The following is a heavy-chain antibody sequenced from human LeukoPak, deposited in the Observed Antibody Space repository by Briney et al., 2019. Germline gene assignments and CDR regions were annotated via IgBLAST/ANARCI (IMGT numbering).Heavy chain of an antibody. J-gene: IGHJ3*02. CDR2: ISSSSSYI. CDR1: GFTLSDHF. Sequence: GGSLRLSCAASGFTLSDHFMDWVRQAPGKGLEWVSSISSSSSYIYYADSVKGRFTISRDNAKNSLYLQMNSLRAEDTAVYYCARDAHDAFDIWGQGTMVTVSS. V-gene: IGHV3-21*01. CDR3: ARDAHDAFDI.